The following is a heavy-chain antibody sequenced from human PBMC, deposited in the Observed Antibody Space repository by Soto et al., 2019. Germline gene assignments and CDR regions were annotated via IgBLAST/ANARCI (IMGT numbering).Heavy chain of an antibody. CDR1: GITISNYP. CDR3: LKGDGGYPSTAPH. J-gene: IGHJ4*02. Sequence: EVQLLESGGGLVQPGGSLRLSCAASGITISNYPMSWVRQAPGKGLDWVSGISGSGDRTYYADSAKGRFTIAKDISRNSLSQQLDSLRDEDAAVYFCLKGDGGYPSTAPHWGQGTLVTVSS. V-gene: IGHV3-23*01. D-gene: IGHD3-22*01. CDR2: ISGSGDRT.